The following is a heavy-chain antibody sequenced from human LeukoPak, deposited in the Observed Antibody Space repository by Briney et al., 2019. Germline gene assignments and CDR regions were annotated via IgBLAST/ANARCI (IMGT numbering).Heavy chain of an antibody. CDR1: GDSISGYY. Sequence: PSETLSLTCTVSGDSISGYYWTWIRQPPGRGLEWIGYIYYSGSTKYNPSLKNRVTISIDTSKNQFSLKLSSVTAADAAVYYCARDPSASRGYYDLWGQGTLVTVSS. D-gene: IGHD3-22*01. V-gene: IGHV4-59*01. J-gene: IGHJ5*02. CDR3: ARDPSASRGYYDL. CDR2: IYYSGST.